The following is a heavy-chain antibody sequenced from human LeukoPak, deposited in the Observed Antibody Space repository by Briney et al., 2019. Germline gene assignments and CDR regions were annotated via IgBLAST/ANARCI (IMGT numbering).Heavy chain of an antibody. CDR3: ARDFDQLLFSNGAFDI. Sequence: SETLSLTCTVSGGSISSYYWSWIRQPAGKGLEWIGRIYTSGSTNYNPSLKSRVTMSVDTSKNQFSLKLSSVTAADTAVYYCARDFDQLLFSNGAFDIWGQGTMVTVSS. D-gene: IGHD2-2*01. CDR2: IYTSGST. CDR1: GGSISSYY. J-gene: IGHJ3*02. V-gene: IGHV4-4*07.